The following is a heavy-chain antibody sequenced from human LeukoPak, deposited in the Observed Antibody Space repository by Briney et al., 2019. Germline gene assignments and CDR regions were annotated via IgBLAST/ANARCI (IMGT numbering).Heavy chain of an antibody. Sequence: GGSLRLSCAASGFTFSSYGMHWVRQAPGKGLERVAVISYDGSNKYYADSVKGRFTISRDNSKNTLYLQMNSLRAEDTAVYYCAKDPVLLWFGELHYWGQGTLVTVSS. CDR1: GFTFSSYG. D-gene: IGHD3-10*01. V-gene: IGHV3-30*18. J-gene: IGHJ4*02. CDR3: AKDPVLLWFGELHY. CDR2: ISYDGSNK.